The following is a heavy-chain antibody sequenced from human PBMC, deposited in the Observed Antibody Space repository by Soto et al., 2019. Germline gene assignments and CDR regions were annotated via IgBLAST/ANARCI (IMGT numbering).Heavy chain of an antibody. CDR3: AKDRAQWLVSPFDS. J-gene: IGHJ4*02. CDR2: INAGNGNT. Sequence: KKREASVKVSCKASGYTFTSYAMNWVRQAHGQRLEWMGWINAGNGNTKYSQKFQGRVTITRDNSKNTLFLQMNSLRTEDTSVYYCAKDRAQWLVSPFDSWGQGTLVTVSS. CDR1: GYTFTSYA. V-gene: IGHV1-3*01. D-gene: IGHD6-19*01.